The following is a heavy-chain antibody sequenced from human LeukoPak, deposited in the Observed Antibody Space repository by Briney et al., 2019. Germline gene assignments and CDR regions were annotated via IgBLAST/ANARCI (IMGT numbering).Heavy chain of an antibody. D-gene: IGHD6-13*01. Sequence: GESLKISCKGSGYSFTSYRIGWVRQMPGKGLEWMGIIYPGDSDTRYSPSFQGQVTISADKSISTAYLQWGSLKASDTAMYYCARGSSWYGTPFDPWGQGTLVTVSS. CDR3: ARGSSWYGTPFDP. J-gene: IGHJ5*02. CDR1: GYSFTSYR. CDR2: IYPGDSDT. V-gene: IGHV5-51*01.